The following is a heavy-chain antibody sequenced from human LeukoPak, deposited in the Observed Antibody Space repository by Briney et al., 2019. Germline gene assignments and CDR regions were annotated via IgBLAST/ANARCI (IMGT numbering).Heavy chain of an antibody. J-gene: IGHJ4*02. D-gene: IGHD5-24*01. Sequence: GGSLRLSCAASGFTFSNYDMHWVRQAPGKGLEWVSAISSSSAYIYYADSVEDRFTISRDNAEDSLFLQLNSLRAEDTAVYFCARGEEKATITGLDSWSQGTLVTVSS. V-gene: IGHV3-21*01. CDR1: GFTFSNYD. CDR2: ISSSSAYI. CDR3: ARGEEKATITGLDS.